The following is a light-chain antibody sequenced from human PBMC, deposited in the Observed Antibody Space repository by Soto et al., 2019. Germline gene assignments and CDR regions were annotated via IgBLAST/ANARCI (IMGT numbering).Light chain of an antibody. CDR2: GAS. J-gene: IGKJ1*01. V-gene: IGKV3-20*01. CDR1: QSVSSSY. CDR3: QQYGSSPRT. Sequence: EIVLTQSPGTLSLSPGERATLSFRASQSVSSSYLAWYQLKPGQAPRLLIYGASSRAIGIPDRFSGSGSGTDFTLTISRLDPEDFAVYFCQQYGSSPRTFGQGTKVDI.